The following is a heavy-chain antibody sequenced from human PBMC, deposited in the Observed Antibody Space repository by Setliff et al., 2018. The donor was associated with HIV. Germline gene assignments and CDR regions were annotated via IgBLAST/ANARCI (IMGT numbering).Heavy chain of an antibody. V-gene: IGHV1-46*01. Sequence: ASVKVSCKASGYTFTSCFLHWVRQAPGQGLEYMGIINPSDGIADYVEKFQDRVTITRDTSTSTVYMEMSSLRSEDTAIYYCAKEYHTAATGTRVANYFDYWGQGTLVTVSS. CDR2: INPSDGIA. CDR3: AKEYHTAATGTRVANYFDY. CDR1: GYTFTSCF. D-gene: IGHD6-13*01. J-gene: IGHJ4*02.